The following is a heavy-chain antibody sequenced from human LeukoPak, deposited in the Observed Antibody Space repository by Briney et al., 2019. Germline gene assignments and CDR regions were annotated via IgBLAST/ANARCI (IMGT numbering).Heavy chain of an antibody. V-gene: IGHV3-48*02. Sequence: PTGGSVRHLHSASGFDFSDFRMNWVRQAPGKGGEGVSYISISYKSIHYADPVKGRFTISRDNAMNSLYLEMNSLRDEDTAVYYCARVHRGYSYGRLDYWGQGTLVTVSS. J-gene: IGHJ4*02. CDR2: ISISYKSI. CDR1: GFDFSDFR. D-gene: IGHD5-18*01. CDR3: ARVHRGYSYGRLDY.